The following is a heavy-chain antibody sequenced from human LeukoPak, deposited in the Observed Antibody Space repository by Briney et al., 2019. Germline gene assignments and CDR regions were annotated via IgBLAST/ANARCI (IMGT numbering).Heavy chain of an antibody. CDR1: GFTFSNAW. D-gene: IGHD3-3*01. V-gene: IGHV3-15*01. J-gene: IGHJ4*02. CDR3: TTDLFDFWSGYYEGFDY. Sequence: GGSLRLSCAGSGFTFSNAWMSWVRQAPGKGLEWVGRIKSKTDGGTTDYAAPVKGRFTISRDDSKNTLYLQMNSLKTEDTAVYYCTTDLFDFWSGYYEGFDYWGQGTLVTVSS. CDR2: IKSKTDGGTT.